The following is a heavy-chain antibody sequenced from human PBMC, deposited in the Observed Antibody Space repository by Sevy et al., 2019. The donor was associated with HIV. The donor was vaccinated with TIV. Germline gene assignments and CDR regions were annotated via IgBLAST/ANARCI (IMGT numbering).Heavy chain of an antibody. D-gene: IGHD6-13*01. V-gene: IGHV4-59*08. CDR3: ARSRQQLAKKNYYYYMDV. CDR2: IYYSGST. J-gene: IGHJ6*03. Sequence: SETLSLTCTVSGGSISSYYWSWIRQPPGKGLEWIGYIYYSGSTNYNPSLKSRVTISVDTSKNQFSLKLSSVTAADTAMYYCARSRQQLAKKNYYYYMDVWGKGTTVTVSS. CDR1: GGSISSYY.